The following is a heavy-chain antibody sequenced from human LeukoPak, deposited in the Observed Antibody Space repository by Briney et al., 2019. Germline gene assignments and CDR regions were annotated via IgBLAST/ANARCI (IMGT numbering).Heavy chain of an antibody. CDR1: GYSISSGYY. J-gene: IGHJ6*03. CDR2: IYHSGST. V-gene: IGHV4-38-2*01. D-gene: IGHD4/OR15-4a*01. CDR3: ARVASGASPYYYYTDV. Sequence: SETLSLTCAVSGYSISSGYYWGWIRQPPGKGLEWIGSIYHSGSTYYNPSLKSRVTISVDTSKNQFSLKLSSVTAADTAVYYCARVASGASPYYYYTDVWGKGTTVTVSS.